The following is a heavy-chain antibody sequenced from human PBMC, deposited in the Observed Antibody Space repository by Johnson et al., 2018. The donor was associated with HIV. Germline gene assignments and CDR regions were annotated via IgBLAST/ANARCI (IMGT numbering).Heavy chain of an antibody. D-gene: IGHD2-15*01. J-gene: IGHJ3*02. CDR3: TTEAPTLLRAFDI. CDR2: IKTDGSNT. Sequence: VQLVESGGGLVQPGGSLRLSCAASGFTFSSYWMHWVRQAPGKGLMWVSHIKTDGSNTNYADSVKGRFTISRDNAKNSLYLQMSSLRAEDTAEYYCTTEAPTLLRAFDIWGQGTMVTVSS. V-gene: IGHV3-74*01. CDR1: GFTFSSYW.